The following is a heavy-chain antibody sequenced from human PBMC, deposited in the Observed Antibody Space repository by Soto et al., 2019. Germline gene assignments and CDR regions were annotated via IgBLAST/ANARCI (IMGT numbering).Heavy chain of an antibody. CDR2: ISPGNSET. CDR3: ARPYQNYEAS. Sequence: LGESLKISCKASGYSFINYWIGWVRQMPGKGLEWMAIISPGNSETRYSPAFQGQVTISADKSVTTTYLQWDSLKASDSAMYFCARPYQNYEASCGQGTLGTVSS. CDR1: GYSFINYW. D-gene: IGHD1-7*01. J-gene: IGHJ5*02. V-gene: IGHV5-51*01.